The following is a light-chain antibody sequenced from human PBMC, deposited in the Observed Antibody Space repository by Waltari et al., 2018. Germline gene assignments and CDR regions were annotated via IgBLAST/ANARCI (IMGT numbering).Light chain of an antibody. Sequence: IVLTQSPGTLSLSPGDRATLPCRARRVIDFNQLAWYQQKPGQAPRLLFYGASARATGIPVRCSGSGSGTDFSLIISGRQPEDFVVYYCQQYANTPFTFGPGTKVDLK. V-gene: IGKV3-20*01. J-gene: IGKJ3*01. CDR3: QQYANTPFT. CDR2: GAS. CDR1: RVIDFNQ.